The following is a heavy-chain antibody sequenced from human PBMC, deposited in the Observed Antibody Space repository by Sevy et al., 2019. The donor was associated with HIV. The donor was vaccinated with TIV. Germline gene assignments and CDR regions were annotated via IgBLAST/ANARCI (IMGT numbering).Heavy chain of an antibody. J-gene: IGHJ4*02. V-gene: IGHV3-66*01. CDR3: ARGKSGYGYGLDY. CDR2: IYSDDST. Sequence: GESLKISCAASGFTVSSNYMSWVRQAPGKGLEWVSVIYSDDSTYYADSMKGRFSISRDNSKNTLSLQMNSLRAEDTALYYCARGKSGYGYGLDYWGQGTLVTVSS. D-gene: IGHD5-18*01. CDR1: GFTVSSNY.